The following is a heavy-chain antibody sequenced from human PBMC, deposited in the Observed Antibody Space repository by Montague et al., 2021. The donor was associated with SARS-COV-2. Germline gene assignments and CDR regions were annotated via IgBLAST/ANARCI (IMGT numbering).Heavy chain of an antibody. CDR3: ARLGGSSWHFDY. CDR2: IKQDGSEK. V-gene: IGHV3-7*01. J-gene: IGHJ4*02. D-gene: IGHD6-13*01. Sequence: FRRLSCAASGFPFSSYWMSWVRQAPGKGLEWVANIKQDGSEKYYVDSVKDRFTISRDNAKNSLYLQMNSLRAEDTAVYYCARLGGSSWHFDYWGQGTLVTVSS. CDR1: GFPFSSYW.